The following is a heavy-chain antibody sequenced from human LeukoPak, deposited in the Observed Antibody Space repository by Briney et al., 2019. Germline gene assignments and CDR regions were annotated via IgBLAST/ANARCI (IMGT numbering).Heavy chain of an antibody. CDR1: GFTVSSNY. J-gene: IGHJ4*02. D-gene: IGHD5-18*01. Sequence: GGSLRLSCAASGFTVSSNYMSWVRQAPGKGLEWVSGISGSGGSTYYADSVKGRFTISRDNSKNTLYLQMNSLRAEDTAIYYCAKGQDTYGHPFDYWGQGTLVTVSS. CDR3: AKGQDTYGHPFDY. V-gene: IGHV3-23*01. CDR2: ISGSGGST.